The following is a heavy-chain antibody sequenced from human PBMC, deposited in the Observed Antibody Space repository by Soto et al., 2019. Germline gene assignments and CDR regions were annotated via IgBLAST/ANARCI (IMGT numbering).Heavy chain of an antibody. D-gene: IGHD6-13*01. Sequence: SQTLSRTCAISGDSASSNSAAWNWIRQSPSRGLEWLGRTYYRSKWYNDYAASVRSRITINPDTSKNQCSLQLNSGTPEDTAVYYCARGEAAAGPLDYWGQGNLVTVSS. CDR3: ARGEAAAGPLDY. V-gene: IGHV6-1*01. CDR1: GDSASSNSAA. J-gene: IGHJ4*02. CDR2: TYYRSKWYN.